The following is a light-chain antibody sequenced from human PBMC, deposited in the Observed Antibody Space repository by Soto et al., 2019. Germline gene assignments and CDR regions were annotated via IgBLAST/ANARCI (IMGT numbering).Light chain of an antibody. CDR1: SSDVGGYNY. V-gene: IGLV2-14*01. J-gene: IGLJ1*01. Sequence: QSVLTQPPSASGTPGQRVTISCSGTSSDVGGYNYVSWYQQHPGKAPKLMIYAVTDRPSGVSSRFSGSKSGNTASLTISGLQAEDEADYYCSSYTSSSTLFGTGTKAPS. CDR2: AVT. CDR3: SSYTSSSTL.